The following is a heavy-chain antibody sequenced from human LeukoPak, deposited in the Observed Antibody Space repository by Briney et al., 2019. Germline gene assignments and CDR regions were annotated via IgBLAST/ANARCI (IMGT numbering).Heavy chain of an antibody. V-gene: IGHV4-59*08. CDR3: ARLHHKWGWWFDP. Sequence: SETLSLTCSVSGGSISSYYWSWIRQPPGKGLEWIGYIYYSGSTNYNPSLKSRVTISVDTSKNQFSLKLSSVTAADTAVYYCARLHHKWGWWFDPWGQGTLVTVSS. D-gene: IGHD2-15*01. CDR1: GGSISSYY. CDR2: IYYSGST. J-gene: IGHJ5*02.